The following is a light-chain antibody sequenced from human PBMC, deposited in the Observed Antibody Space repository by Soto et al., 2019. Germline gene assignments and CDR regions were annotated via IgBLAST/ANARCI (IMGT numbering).Light chain of an antibody. Sequence: EIVMTQSPVTLSVSPGERATLSCRASQSVSGNLAWYQQNPGQAPRLLLYGASTRATGIPARLSGSGSGTAFTLTISSLQSEDFQVYYCQQYNKWPLTFGGGTKVEIK. CDR1: QSVSGN. V-gene: IGKV3-15*01. CDR2: GAS. CDR3: QQYNKWPLT. J-gene: IGKJ4*01.